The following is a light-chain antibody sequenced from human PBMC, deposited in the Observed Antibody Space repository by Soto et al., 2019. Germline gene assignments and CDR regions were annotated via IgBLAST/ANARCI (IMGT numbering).Light chain of an antibody. CDR2: EGS. Sequence: QSAMTQPASVSGSPGQSITISCTGTSSDVGSSNLVSWYQPHPGKAPKLMIYEGSKRPSGVSNRFSGSNSCNTASLTISGLQAEDEADYYFCSYAGSSTLVFGGGTKLTVL. V-gene: IGLV2-23*01. CDR3: CSYAGSSTLV. CDR1: SSDVGSSNL. J-gene: IGLJ2*01.